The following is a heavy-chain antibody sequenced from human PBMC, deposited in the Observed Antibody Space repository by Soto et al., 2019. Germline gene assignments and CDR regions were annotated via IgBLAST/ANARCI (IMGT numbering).Heavy chain of an antibody. D-gene: IGHD2-15*01. Sequence: EVQLVESGGGLVQPGGSLRLSCVASGFTFSDSWMTWVRQVPGKGLEWVANINRDGTMTNYVDSMGGRFAISRDNPRSSVYLHMTNLRTEDTAIYHCVKESRSGGSWWGQGTLVTVS. CDR1: GFTFSDSW. CDR2: INRDGTMT. V-gene: IGHV3-7*01. CDR3: VKESRSGGSW. J-gene: IGHJ4*02.